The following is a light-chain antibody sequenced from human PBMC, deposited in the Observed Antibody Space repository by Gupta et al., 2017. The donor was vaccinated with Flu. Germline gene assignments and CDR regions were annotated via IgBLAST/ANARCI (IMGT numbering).Light chain of an antibody. J-gene: IGKJ1*01. CDR1: QSMSTS. CDR2: QAS. Sequence: PSTLSASVGDRVTITCRASQSMSTSLAWYQQKPGKAPQLLVFQASSLQRGVPSKFSGSDSGTEFTLTIDSLQPGDFATYYCQQDNYYPWTFGQGTKVEF. V-gene: IGKV1-5*03. CDR3: QQDNYYPWT.